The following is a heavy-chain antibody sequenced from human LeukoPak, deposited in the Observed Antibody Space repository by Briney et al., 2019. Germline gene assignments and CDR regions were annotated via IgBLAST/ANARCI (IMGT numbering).Heavy chain of an antibody. V-gene: IGHV1-8*02. CDR1: GYTFTGYH. Sequence: ASVKVSCKTSGYTFTGYHIHWVRQATGQGLEWMGWMNPNSGNTGYAQKFQGRVTMTRNTSISTAYMELSSLRSEDTAVYYCARETSKDDSSGYQTDYWGQGTLVTVSS. J-gene: IGHJ4*02. CDR2: MNPNSGNT. D-gene: IGHD3-22*01. CDR3: ARETSKDDSSGYQTDY.